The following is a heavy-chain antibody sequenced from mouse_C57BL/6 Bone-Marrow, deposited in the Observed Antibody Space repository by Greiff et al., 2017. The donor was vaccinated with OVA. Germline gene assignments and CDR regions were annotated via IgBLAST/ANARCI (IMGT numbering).Heavy chain of an antibody. Sequence: EVMLVESGGGLVQPGESLKLSCESNEYEFPSHDMSWVRKTPEKRLELVAAINSDGGSTYYPDTMERRFLISRDNPTKTLYLQMSRLRSEDTALYYCARRNGSSYVEGYFDVWGTGTTVTVSS. D-gene: IGHD1-1*01. CDR1: EYEFPSHD. CDR3: ARRNGSSYVEGYFDV. J-gene: IGHJ1*03. V-gene: IGHV5-2*01. CDR2: INSDGGST.